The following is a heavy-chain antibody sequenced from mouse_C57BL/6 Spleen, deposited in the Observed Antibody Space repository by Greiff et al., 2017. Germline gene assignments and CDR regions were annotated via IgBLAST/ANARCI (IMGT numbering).Heavy chain of an antibody. CDR2: IDPSDSYT. CDR3: ARGGDYGNPSFDY. CDR1: GYTFTSYW. J-gene: IGHJ2*01. Sequence: QVQLQQSGAELVMPGASVKLSCKASGYTFTSYWMHWVKQRPGQGLEWIGEIDPSDSYTNYNQKFKGKSTLTVDKSSSTAYMQLSSLTSEDSAVYYCARGGDYGNPSFDYWGQGTTLTVSS. D-gene: IGHD2-1*01. V-gene: IGHV1-69*01.